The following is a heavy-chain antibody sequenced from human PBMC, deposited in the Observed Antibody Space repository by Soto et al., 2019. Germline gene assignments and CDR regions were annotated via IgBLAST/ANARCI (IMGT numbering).Heavy chain of an antibody. V-gene: IGHV1-3*01. CDR1: GFIFTSYA. D-gene: IGHD4-17*01. Sequence: ASVKVSCKASGFIFTSYAIHWVRQAPGQRPECMGYINAGDGNTEYSPKFQGRVTISRDTSATTAYMELSSLRSEDTAVYYCARHETPHGDYDYWGQGTLVTVSS. CDR3: ARHETPHGDYDY. J-gene: IGHJ4*02. CDR2: INAGDGNT.